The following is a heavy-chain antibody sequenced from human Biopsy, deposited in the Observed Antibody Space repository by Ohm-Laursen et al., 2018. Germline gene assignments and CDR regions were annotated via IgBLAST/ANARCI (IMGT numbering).Heavy chain of an antibody. Sequence: GSLRLSCAASGFTFSDYYMAWIRQAPGKGLEWVSYISSLSTSIYYAESVKGRFTSSRDNANSSLYLQINDVRAEDTATYYCVRARLAARRWDCYYNLDVWGQGTTVTVSS. CDR3: VRARLAARRWDCYYNLDV. V-gene: IGHV3-11*01. D-gene: IGHD6-6*01. CDR1: GFTFSDYY. J-gene: IGHJ6*02. CDR2: ISSLSTSI.